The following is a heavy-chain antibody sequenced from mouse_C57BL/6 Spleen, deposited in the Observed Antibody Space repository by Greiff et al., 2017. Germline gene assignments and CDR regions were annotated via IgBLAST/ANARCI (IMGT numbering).Heavy chain of an antibody. CDR1: GYTFTDYD. CDR3: TRRYGYDSFDY. J-gene: IGHJ2*01. Sequence: VQLKESGAELVRPGASVTLSCKASGYTFTDYDMHWVKQTPVHGLEWIGAIDPVTGGTAYNQKFKGKAILTADKSSSTAYMELRSLTSEDSAVDYCTRRYGYDSFDYWGQGTTLTVSS. D-gene: IGHD2-2*01. CDR2: IDPVTGGT. V-gene: IGHV1-15*01.